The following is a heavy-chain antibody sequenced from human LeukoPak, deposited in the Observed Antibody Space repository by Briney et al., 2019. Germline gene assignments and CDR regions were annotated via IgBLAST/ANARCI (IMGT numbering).Heavy chain of an antibody. CDR3: ARVKSVDNEFDY. V-gene: IGHV4-59*01. CDR1: GGSISSYY. J-gene: IGHJ4*02. CDR2: IYYSGST. Sequence: SETLSLTCTVSGGSISSYYWSWIRQPPGKGLEWIGYIYYSGSTTYNPSLKSRVTISVDTSKNQFSLRLSSVTAADTPMYYCARVKSVDNEFDYWGQGTLVTVSS. D-gene: IGHD1-1*01.